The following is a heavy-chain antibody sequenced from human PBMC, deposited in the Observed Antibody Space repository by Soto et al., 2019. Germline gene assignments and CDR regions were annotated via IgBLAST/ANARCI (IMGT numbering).Heavy chain of an antibody. CDR1: GGSISSSNW. J-gene: IGHJ6*02. D-gene: IGHD6-6*01. V-gene: IGHV4-4*02. CDR3: ARGLAARPGYYYYYYGMDV. CDR2: IYHSGST. Sequence: PSETLSLTCAVSGGSISSSNWWSWVRQPPGKGLEWIGEIYHSGSTNYNPSLKSRVTISVDKSKNQFSLKLSSVTAADTAVYYCARGLAARPGYYYYYYGMDVWGQVTTVTVS.